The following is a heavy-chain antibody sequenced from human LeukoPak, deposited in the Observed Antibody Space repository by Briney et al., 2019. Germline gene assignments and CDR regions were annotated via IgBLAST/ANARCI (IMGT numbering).Heavy chain of an antibody. D-gene: IGHD3-3*01. CDR1: GDSFSSNW. V-gene: IGHV5-51*01. Sequence: GEALKISCKGAGDSFSSNWICWGRQMPGKGLEWMVRIYPGDADTKYNPSFQGRLTISADASISTAFLQLSTLDASDSAMYYCARGYYDFWSGSYPGSLFFDHWGQGTLVTVSS. J-gene: IGHJ4*02. CDR2: IYPGDADT. CDR3: ARGYYDFWSGSYPGSLFFDH.